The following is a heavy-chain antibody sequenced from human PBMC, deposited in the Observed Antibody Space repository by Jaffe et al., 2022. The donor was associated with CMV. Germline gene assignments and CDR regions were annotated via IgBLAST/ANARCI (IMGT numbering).Heavy chain of an antibody. J-gene: IGHJ4*02. Sequence: EVQLVESGGGLVQPGRSLRLSCAASGFTFDDYAMHWVRQAPGKGLEWVSGISWNSGSIGYADSVKGRFTISRDNAKNSLYLQMNSLRAEDTALYYCAKDIWDFWSGTKGGFDYWGQGTLVTVSS. CDR1: GFTFDDYA. CDR3: AKDIWDFWSGTKGGFDY. CDR2: ISWNSGSI. D-gene: IGHD3-3*01. V-gene: IGHV3-9*01.